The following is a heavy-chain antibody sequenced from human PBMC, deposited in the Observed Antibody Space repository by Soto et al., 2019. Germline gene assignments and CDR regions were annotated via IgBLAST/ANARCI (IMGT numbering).Heavy chain of an antibody. CDR3: AKKDRPYGVAVAFDS. CDR1: GISFSNYA. CDR2: ISGDGVSK. J-gene: IGHJ4*02. V-gene: IGHV3-23*01. Sequence: PGGSLRLSCAASGISFSNYAMSWVRQAPGKGLEWISAISGDGVSKLYADSVRGRFTISRDNAANTLYLQMNSLRTEDTALYYCAKKDRPYGVAVAFDSWGQGTLVTVSS. D-gene: IGHD6-19*01.